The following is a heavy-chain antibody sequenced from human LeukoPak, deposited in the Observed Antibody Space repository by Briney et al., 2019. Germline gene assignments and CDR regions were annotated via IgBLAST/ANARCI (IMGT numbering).Heavy chain of an antibody. CDR2: IYSGGST. Sequence: GGSLRLSCAASGFTVGSNYLSWVRPAPGKGLQWVSVIYSGGSTYYSDSVKGRFTISRDNSKNTLYLQMNSLGAADTAVYYCTRDKSSGCFDWGQGTLVTVSS. CDR1: GFTVGSNY. J-gene: IGHJ4*02. V-gene: IGHV3-53*01. CDR3: TRDKSSGCFD. D-gene: IGHD6-19*01.